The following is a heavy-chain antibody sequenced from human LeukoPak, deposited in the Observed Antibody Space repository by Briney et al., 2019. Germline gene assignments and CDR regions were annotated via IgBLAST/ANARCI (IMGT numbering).Heavy chain of an antibody. V-gene: IGHV4-61*02. CDR1: GASISGGNYH. CDR2: IYSSGAT. J-gene: IGHJ3*02. CDR3: TRDLTQYYDVWSGSHGFDI. Sequence: PSETLSLTCSVSGASISGGNYHWSWIRQPAGKGLEWIGRIYSSGATNYNPSFKRRATISEDTSKNQFSLKLTSVTAADTAVYYCTRDLTQYYDVWSGSHGFDIWGQGTMVIVSS. D-gene: IGHD3-3*01.